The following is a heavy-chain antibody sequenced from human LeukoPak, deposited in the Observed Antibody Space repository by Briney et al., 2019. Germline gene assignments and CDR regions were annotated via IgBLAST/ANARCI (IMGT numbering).Heavy chain of an antibody. CDR1: GFTFSNYA. CDR2: ISSRGDST. D-gene: IGHD3-3*01. J-gene: IGHJ6*03. CDR3: AKDGKYYDFWSGSGNNYYMNV. Sequence: GGSLMLSCAASGFTFSNYAMSWVRQAPERGLEWVSTISSRGDSTYDADSVKGRFTISRDNSKNTLYLQMNSLRAEDTAVYHCAKDGKYYDFWSGSGNNYYMNVWGKGTTVTVSS. V-gene: IGHV3-23*01.